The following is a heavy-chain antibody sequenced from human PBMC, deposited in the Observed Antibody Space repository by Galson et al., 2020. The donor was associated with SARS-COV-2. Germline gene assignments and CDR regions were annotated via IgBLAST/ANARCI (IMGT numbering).Heavy chain of an antibody. CDR3: ARQPNDHGGDRFDL. J-gene: IGHJ2*01. Sequence: GESLKISCAASGFTVSSNYMTWVRQAPGKGLEWVSVIYSDDSTYYADSVKGRCTISRDNSKNTLYLQMNSLRAEDTAVYYCARQPNDHGGDRFDLWGRGTLVTVSS. CDR2: IYSDDST. D-gene: IGHD2-21*02. CDR1: GFTVSSNY. V-gene: IGHV3-53*01.